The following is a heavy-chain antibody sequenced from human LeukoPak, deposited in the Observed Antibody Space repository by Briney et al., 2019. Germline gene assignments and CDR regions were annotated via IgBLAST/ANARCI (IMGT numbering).Heavy chain of an antibody. CDR3: VRSQRDYGGNAYAY. V-gene: IGHV5-51*01. CDR2: IYPGDSDT. J-gene: IGHJ4*02. CDR1: GYSFNRYW. D-gene: IGHD4-23*01. Sequence: GESLKISCKGSGYSFNRYWIGWVRQMPGKGLEWMGIIYPGDSDTRYSPSFQGQVTISADKSISTAYLQWSSLKASDTAMYYCVRSQRDYGGNAYAYWGQGTLITVSS.